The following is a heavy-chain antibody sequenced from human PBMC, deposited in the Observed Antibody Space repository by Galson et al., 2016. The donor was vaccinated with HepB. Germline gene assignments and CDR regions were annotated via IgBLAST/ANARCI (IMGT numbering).Heavy chain of an antibody. Sequence: SETLSRTCTVSGGSISRSRYFWGWIRQPPGRGLEWIGNIYYNETTYYNPSLRSRVSISVDTSKSQLSLKLNSVTAADTAVYYCARLGYSAYVLDSWGQGTRVSVSS. D-gene: IGHD5-12*01. CDR3: ARLGYSAYVLDS. CDR2: IYYNETT. CDR1: GGSISRSRYF. J-gene: IGHJ4*02. V-gene: IGHV4-39*01.